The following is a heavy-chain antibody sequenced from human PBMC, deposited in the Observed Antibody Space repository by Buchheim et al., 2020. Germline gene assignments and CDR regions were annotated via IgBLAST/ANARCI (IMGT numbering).Heavy chain of an antibody. V-gene: IGHV2-5*02. CDR1: GFSLSTSGVG. Sequence: QITLKESGPTLVKPTQTLTLTCTFSGFSLSTSGVGVGWIRQPPGKALEWLALIYWDDDKRYSPSLKSRLTITKDTSKNQVGLTMTNMDPVDTATYYCAHSVKYYYGSGSYYNGWFDPWGQGTL. J-gene: IGHJ5*02. CDR2: IYWDDDK. D-gene: IGHD3-10*01. CDR3: AHSVKYYYGSGSYYNGWFDP.